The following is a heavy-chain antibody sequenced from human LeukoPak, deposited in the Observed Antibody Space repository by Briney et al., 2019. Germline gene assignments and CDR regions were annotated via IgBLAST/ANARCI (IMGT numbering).Heavy chain of an antibody. V-gene: IGHV4-61*01. Sequence: PSETLSLTCTVSGGSVSSGSYYWSWFRQPPGKGLEWIGYIYYSGNTNYAPSLKSRVTISVDTSKNQFSLKLSSVTAADTAVYYCARQGDSGSYYLKYYYYYGMDVWGQGTTVTVSS. CDR3: ARQGDSGSYYLKYYYYYGMDV. CDR1: GGSVSSGSYY. J-gene: IGHJ6*02. D-gene: IGHD1-26*01. CDR2: IYYSGNT.